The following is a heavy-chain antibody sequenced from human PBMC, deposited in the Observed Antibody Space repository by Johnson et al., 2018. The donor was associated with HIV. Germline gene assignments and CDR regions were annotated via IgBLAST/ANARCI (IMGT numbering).Heavy chain of an antibody. CDR2: ISWNSGSI. CDR1: GFTFDDYA. V-gene: IGHV3-9*01. CDR3: ARAWGSRDILTALRGAFDI. Sequence: VQLVESGGGLVQPGRSLRLSCTASGFTFDDYAMHWVRQAPGKGLAWVSGISWNSGSIGYADSVKGRFTISRDNAKNSLYLQMNSLRAEDTALYYCARAWGSRDILTALRGAFDIWGQGTMVTVSS. D-gene: IGHD3-9*01. J-gene: IGHJ3*02.